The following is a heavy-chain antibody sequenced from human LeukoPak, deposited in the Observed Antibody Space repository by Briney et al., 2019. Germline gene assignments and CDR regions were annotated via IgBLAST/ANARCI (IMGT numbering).Heavy chain of an antibody. D-gene: IGHD5/OR15-5a*01. J-gene: IGHJ4*02. CDR2: ISSSSDTV. Sequence: GGSLRLSCAASGFTFSNYNMNWVRQAPGKGLGWVSYISSSSDTVFYPDSVKGRFTISRDNAKNSLYLQMNSLRAEDTAVYYCARGYGYGVDYWGQGTLVTVSS. V-gene: IGHV3-48*01. CDR3: ARGYGYGVDY. CDR1: GFTFSNYN.